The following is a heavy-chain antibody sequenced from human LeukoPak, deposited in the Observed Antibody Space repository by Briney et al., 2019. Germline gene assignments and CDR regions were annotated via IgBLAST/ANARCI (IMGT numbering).Heavy chain of an antibody. CDR2: MHYSEAT. Sequence: SETLSLTCAVYGGSFSGYYGSWICRPPGKGLEWMGEMHYSEATNYNQSLKSRVTTSADTPKNQYSLRLSFVTPADTAVYYCARGRLEVYTFDIWGQGTMVTVSS. CDR3: ARGRLEVYTFDI. D-gene: IGHD2-8*02. V-gene: IGHV4-34*01. CDR1: GGSFSGYY. J-gene: IGHJ3*02.